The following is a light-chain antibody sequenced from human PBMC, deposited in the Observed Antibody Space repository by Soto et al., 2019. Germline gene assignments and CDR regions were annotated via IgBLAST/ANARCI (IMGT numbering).Light chain of an antibody. CDR2: EVS. J-gene: IGLJ2*01. V-gene: IGLV2-14*01. Sequence: ALTQPASVSGSPGQSITISCTGTSSDVGGYNYVSWYQQHPGKAPKLIIYEVSNRPSGVSNRFSGSKSGNTASLTISGLQAEDEADYYCSSYTSSSTRVFGGGTKVTVL. CDR3: SSYTSSSTRV. CDR1: SSDVGGYNY.